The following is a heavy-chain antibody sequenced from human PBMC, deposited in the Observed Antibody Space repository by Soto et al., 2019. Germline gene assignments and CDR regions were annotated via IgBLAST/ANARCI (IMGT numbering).Heavy chain of an antibody. CDR1: GGTFSSYA. Sequence: QVQLVQSGAEVKKPGSSVKVSCKASGGTFSSYAISWVRQAPGQGLEWMGGIIPIFGTANYAQKFQGRVTITADKSTSTAYMELSSLRSEDTAVYYCARGPLGYCSSTRCYTLYYWGQGTLVTVSS. J-gene: IGHJ4*02. CDR2: IIPIFGTA. V-gene: IGHV1-69*06. D-gene: IGHD2-2*02. CDR3: ARGPLGYCSSTRCYTLYY.